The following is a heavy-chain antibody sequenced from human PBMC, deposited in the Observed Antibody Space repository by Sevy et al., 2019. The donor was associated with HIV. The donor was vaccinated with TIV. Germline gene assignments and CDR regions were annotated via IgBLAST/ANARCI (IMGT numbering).Heavy chain of an antibody. CDR1: GGSIIGYY. CDR2: IFYSGTT. CDR3: ARHVAVPYFREGFDY. Sequence: SETLSLTCTVSGGSIIGYYCSWIRQSPGKGLEWIGYIFYSGTTAYNPSLMSRVTISVDTSKNQFSLKLSSVTAADTAVYYCARHVAVPYFREGFDYWGQGTLVTVSS. J-gene: IGHJ4*02. V-gene: IGHV4-59*08. D-gene: IGHD2-21*01.